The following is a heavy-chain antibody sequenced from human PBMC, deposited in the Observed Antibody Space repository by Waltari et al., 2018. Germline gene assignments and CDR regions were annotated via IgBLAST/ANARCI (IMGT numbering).Heavy chain of an antibody. J-gene: IGHJ1*01. CDR2: INPNSGGT. CDR3: AKEAIVGATAEYFSH. CDR1: GYTLPGYY. D-gene: IGHD1-26*01. Sequence: QVQLVQSGAEVKKPGASVKVSCKASGYTLPGYYIHWVRQAPGQGLEWMGWINPNSGGTNYAQTYQGRVSLTRDTSITTAYMELNRLRSDDTAVYYCAKEAIVGATAEYFSHWGQGTLVTVSS. V-gene: IGHV1-2*02.